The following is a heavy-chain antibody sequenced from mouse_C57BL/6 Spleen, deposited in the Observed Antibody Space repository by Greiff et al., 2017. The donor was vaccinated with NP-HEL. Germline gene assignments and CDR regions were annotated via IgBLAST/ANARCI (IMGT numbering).Heavy chain of an antibody. J-gene: IGHJ4*01. CDR1: GFTFSSYG. CDR2: ISSGGSYT. CDR3: ARMGDYDKRSAMDY. Sequence: EVMLVESGGDLVKPGGSLKLSCAASGFTFSSYGMSWVRQTPDKRLEWVATISSGGSYTYYPDSVKGRFTISRDNAKNTLYLQMSSLKSEDTAMYYCARMGDYDKRSAMDYWGQGTSVTVSS. D-gene: IGHD2-4*01. V-gene: IGHV5-6*02.